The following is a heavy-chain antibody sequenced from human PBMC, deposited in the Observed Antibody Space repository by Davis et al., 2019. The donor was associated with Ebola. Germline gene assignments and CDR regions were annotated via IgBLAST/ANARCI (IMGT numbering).Heavy chain of an antibody. CDR2: IYYSGST. Sequence: SETLSLTCTVSGGSISSSSYYWGWIRQPPGKGLAWIGSIYYSGSTYYNPSLKSRVTISVDTSKNQFSLKLSSVTAADTAVYYCATEYSSLYYFDYWGQGTLVTVSS. CDR3: ATEYSSLYYFDY. CDR1: GGSISSSSYY. V-gene: IGHV4-39*01. D-gene: IGHD6-6*01. J-gene: IGHJ4*02.